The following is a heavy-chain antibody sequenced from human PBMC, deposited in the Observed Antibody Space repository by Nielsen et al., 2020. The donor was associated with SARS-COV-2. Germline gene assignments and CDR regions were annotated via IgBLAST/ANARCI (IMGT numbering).Heavy chain of an antibody. V-gene: IGHV4-31*03. J-gene: IGHJ4*02. CDR2: IYYSGST. Sequence: SETLSLTCTVSGGSISSGGYYWSWIRQHPGKGLEWIGYIYYSGSTYYNPSLKSRVTISVDTSKNQFSLKLSSVTAADTAVYYCTTDLNVDTCGLGDCYPFDYWGQGTLVTVSS. CDR1: GGSISSGGYY. D-gene: IGHD2-21*02. CDR3: TTDLNVDTCGLGDCYPFDY.